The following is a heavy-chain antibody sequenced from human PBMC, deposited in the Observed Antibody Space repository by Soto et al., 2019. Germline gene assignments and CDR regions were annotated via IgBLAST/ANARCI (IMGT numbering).Heavy chain of an antibody. CDR3: AKTTDGWFSAFEI. CDR2: ISGSGTTA. CDR1: GFIFSSYA. V-gene: IGHV3-23*01. D-gene: IGHD6-19*01. J-gene: IGHJ3*02. Sequence: GGSLRLSCAASGFIFSSYAMSWFRQAPGKGLEWVSAISGSGTTAYYADSVKGRFTFSRDNSKKTMYLQMNSLRAEDTAVYYCAKTTDGWFSAFEIWGQGTMVTISS.